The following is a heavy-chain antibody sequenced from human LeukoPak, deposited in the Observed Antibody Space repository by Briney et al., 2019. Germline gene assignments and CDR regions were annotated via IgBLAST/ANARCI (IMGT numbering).Heavy chain of an antibody. CDR2: IFQSGST. Sequence: SETLSLTCTVSGYSISSPYYWGWIRQPPGKGLEWIGNIFQSGSTNYNPSLKSRVTISLDTSKNQFSLKLSSVTAADTAVYYCARDLFGVIDSDPWGQGTLVTVSS. V-gene: IGHV4-38-2*02. J-gene: IGHJ5*02. CDR1: GYSISSPYY. CDR3: ARDLFGVIDSDP. D-gene: IGHD3-16*02.